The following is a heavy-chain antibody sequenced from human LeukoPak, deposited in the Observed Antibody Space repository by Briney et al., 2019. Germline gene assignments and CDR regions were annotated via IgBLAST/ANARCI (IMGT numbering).Heavy chain of an antibody. V-gene: IGHV3-23*01. Sequence: GGSLRLSCAASGFTFSSYGMSWVRQAPGKGLEWVSAISGSGGSTYYADSVKGRFTISRDNSKNTLYLQMNSLRAEDTAVYYCAKDSGLAVAGDYWGQGTLVTVSS. CDR1: GFTFSSYG. CDR3: AKDSGLAVAGDY. CDR2: ISGSGGST. D-gene: IGHD6-19*01. J-gene: IGHJ4*02.